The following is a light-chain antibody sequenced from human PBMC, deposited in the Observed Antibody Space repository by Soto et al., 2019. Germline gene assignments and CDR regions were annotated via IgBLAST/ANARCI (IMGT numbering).Light chain of an antibody. CDR1: QSISTY. Sequence: DIQMTQSPSSQSASVGDRVSLTCRASQSISTYLNWYQQKPGKAPKLLIYAASSLQSGVPSRFSGGGSRTDFSLTITSLQPEDFATYYCQQTSSAPFTFGPGTKVDIK. CDR2: AAS. J-gene: IGKJ3*01. CDR3: QQTSSAPFT. V-gene: IGKV1-39*01.